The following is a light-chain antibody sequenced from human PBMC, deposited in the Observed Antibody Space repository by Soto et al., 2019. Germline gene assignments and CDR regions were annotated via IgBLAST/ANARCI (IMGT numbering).Light chain of an antibody. CDR3: SSYTSDITLVV. J-gene: IGLJ2*01. V-gene: IGLV2-14*01. Sequence: QSALTQPASVSGSPGQSITISCTGTSSDIGAYNCVSWYQQHPGQAPKVLIYDVSNRPSGVPDRFSGSKSGNRASLTISGLQAEDEGDYYCSSYTSDITLVVFGGGTKRTVL. CDR2: DVS. CDR1: SSDIGAYNC.